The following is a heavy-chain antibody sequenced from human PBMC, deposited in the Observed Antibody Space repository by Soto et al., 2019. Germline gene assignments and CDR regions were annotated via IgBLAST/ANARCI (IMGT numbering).Heavy chain of an antibody. D-gene: IGHD1-26*01. J-gene: IGHJ3*02. Sequence: SETLSLTFSVAGYSISSGYYWGWIRQPPGKGLEWIGSIYHSGSTYYNPSLKSRVTISVDTSKNQFSLKLSSVTAADTAVYYCARDPAKLYSGSYYPAFDIWGQGTMVTVSS. CDR1: GYSISSGYY. CDR2: IYHSGST. V-gene: IGHV4-38-2*02. CDR3: ARDPAKLYSGSYYPAFDI.